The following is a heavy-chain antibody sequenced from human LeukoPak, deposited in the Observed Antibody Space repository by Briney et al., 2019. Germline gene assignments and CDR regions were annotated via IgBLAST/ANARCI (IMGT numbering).Heavy chain of an antibody. CDR1: GYTFTSYD. CDR3: ARPGDDSSGYSELTGDAFDI. CDR2: MNPNSGNT. Sequence: ASVKVSCKAFGYTFTSYDINWVRHATGQGLVWMGWMNPNSGNTGYAQKFQSRVTMTRNTSISTAYMELSSLRSEDTAVYYCARPGDDSSGYSELTGDAFDIWGQGTMVTVSS. V-gene: IGHV1-8*01. D-gene: IGHD3-22*01. J-gene: IGHJ3*02.